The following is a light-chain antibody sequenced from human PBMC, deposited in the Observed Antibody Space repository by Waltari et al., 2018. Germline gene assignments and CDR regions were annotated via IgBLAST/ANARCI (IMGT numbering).Light chain of an antibody. V-gene: IGLV3-27*01. J-gene: IGLJ2*01. Sequence: WYQERPGQAPGVVIYKYSWRPSGIPERFSGSSTGTTAVFTISGAHVEDESDYYCHSAVDNNHVVFGGGTKLTVL. CDR2: KYS. CDR3: HSAVDNNHVV.